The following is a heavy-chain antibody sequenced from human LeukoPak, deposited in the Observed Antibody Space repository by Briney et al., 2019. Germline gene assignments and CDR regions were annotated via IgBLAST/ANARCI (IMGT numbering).Heavy chain of an antibody. D-gene: IGHD1-1*01. V-gene: IGHV4-59*01. CDR3: ARDGVRWFDP. Sequence: SETLSLTCTVSGGSISSYYWSWVRQPPGKGLEWIGYIYYSGGTNYNPSLKSRVTISVDTSKNQFSLKLSSVTAADTAVYYCARDGVRWFDPWGQGTLVTVSS. CDR2: IYYSGGT. CDR1: GGSISSYY. J-gene: IGHJ5*02.